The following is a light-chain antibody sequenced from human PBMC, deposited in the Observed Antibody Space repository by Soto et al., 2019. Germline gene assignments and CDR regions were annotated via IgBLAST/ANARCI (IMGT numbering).Light chain of an antibody. J-gene: IGKJ2*03. V-gene: IGKV1-5*03. CDR3: QQYNTFIYS. CDR1: QNINNW. Sequence: DIQMTQSPSTLSASVGDRVTITCRASQNINNWLAWYQHKPGKAPKLLIYKASSLESGVPSRFSGSGTGTDFTLTITRLQPDDSATYYCQQYNTFIYSFGQGTKLEIK. CDR2: KAS.